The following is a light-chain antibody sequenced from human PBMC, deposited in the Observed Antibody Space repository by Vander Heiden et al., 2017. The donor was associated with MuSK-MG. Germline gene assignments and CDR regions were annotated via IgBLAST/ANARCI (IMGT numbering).Light chain of an antibody. Sequence: DIQMTPSPSSLSASVGDRVTITCRASQSISGYLNWYQQKPGKAPKLLIYAASSLQSGVPSRFSGSGSGADFTLTISSLQPEDFAIYHCQQSYTTLFTFGPGTKVDMK. CDR3: QQSYTTLFT. V-gene: IGKV1-39*01. CDR2: AAS. J-gene: IGKJ3*01. CDR1: QSISGY.